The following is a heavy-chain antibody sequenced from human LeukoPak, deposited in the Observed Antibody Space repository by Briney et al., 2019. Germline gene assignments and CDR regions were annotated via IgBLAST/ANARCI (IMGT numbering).Heavy chain of an antibody. J-gene: IGHJ5*02. Sequence: ASVKVSCKASGYTFTSYGISWVRQAPGQGLEWMGWISAYNGNTNYAQKLQGRVTMTTDTSTSTAYMELRSLRSDDTAVYYCARDFGYYYDSSGGRFDPWGQGTLVTVSS. CDR3: ARDFGYYYDSSGGRFDP. D-gene: IGHD3-22*01. CDR1: GYTFTSYG. V-gene: IGHV1-18*01. CDR2: ISAYNGNT.